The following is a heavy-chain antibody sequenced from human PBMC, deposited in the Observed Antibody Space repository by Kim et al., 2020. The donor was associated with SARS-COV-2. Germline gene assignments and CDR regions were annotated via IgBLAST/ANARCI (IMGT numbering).Heavy chain of an antibody. CDR1: GFTFSSYE. CDR2: ISSSGSTI. V-gene: IGHV3-48*03. CDR3: ARGDGGYCSSTSCYAGDAFDI. J-gene: IGHJ3*02. D-gene: IGHD2-2*01. Sequence: GGSLRLSCAASGFTFSSYEMNWVRQAPGKGLEWVSYISSSGSTIYYADSVKGRFTISRDNAKNSLYLQMNSLRAEDTAVYYCARGDGGYCSSTSCYAGDAFDIWGQGTMVTVSS.